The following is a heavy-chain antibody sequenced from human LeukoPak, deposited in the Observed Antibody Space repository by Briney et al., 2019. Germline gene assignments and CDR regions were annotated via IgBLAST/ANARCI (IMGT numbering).Heavy chain of an antibody. Sequence: ASVKVSCKASGYTFTGYYMHWVRQAPGQGLEWMGWINTNTGNPTYAQGFTGRFVFSLDTSVSTAYLQISSLKAEDTAVYYCARAFYYDSSGYYFYYYYYYMDVWGKGTTVTVSS. CDR1: GYTFTGYY. J-gene: IGHJ6*03. CDR2: INTNTGNP. V-gene: IGHV7-4-1*02. D-gene: IGHD3-22*01. CDR3: ARAFYYDSSGYYFYYYYYYMDV.